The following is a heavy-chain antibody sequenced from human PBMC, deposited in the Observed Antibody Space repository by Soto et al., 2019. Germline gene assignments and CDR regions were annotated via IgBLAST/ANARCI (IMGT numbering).Heavy chain of an antibody. J-gene: IGHJ4*02. CDR1: GGTVSSGGYY. Sequence: PSETLSLTCTVSGGTVSSGGYYWSWIRQPPGKGLEWIGYISSRGSANYNPSLKSRVTISVDTSKNQFSLKLTSVTAADTAVYYRAMARNYRYFDAWGQGTLVTVSS. D-gene: IGHD1-7*01. CDR2: ISSRGSA. CDR3: AMARNYRYFDA. V-gene: IGHV4-61*08.